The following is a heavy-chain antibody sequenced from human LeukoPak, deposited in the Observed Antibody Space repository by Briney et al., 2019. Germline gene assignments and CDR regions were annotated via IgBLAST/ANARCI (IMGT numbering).Heavy chain of an antibody. CDR3: ARAEYGSSWGFDY. V-gene: IGHV3-48*04. J-gene: IGHJ4*02. CDR1: GFTFSSYS. D-gene: IGHD6-13*01. CDR2: ISSSSSTI. Sequence: GGSLRLSCAASGFTFSSYSMNWVRQAPGKGLEWVSYISSSSSTIYYADSVKGRFTISRDNAKNSLYLQMNSLRAEDTAVYYCARAEYGSSWGFDYWGQGTLVTVSS.